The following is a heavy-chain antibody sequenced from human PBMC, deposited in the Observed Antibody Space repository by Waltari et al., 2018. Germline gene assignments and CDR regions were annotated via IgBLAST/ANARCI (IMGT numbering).Heavy chain of an antibody. D-gene: IGHD4-17*01. CDR3: ARGHGDYEAVPDY. Sequence: QFQLVQSGAEVKKPGSSVKVSCKASGGTFSSYAISWVRQAHGQGLECRGGIIPILGIANYAQKVQGRVTMTADKSTSTAYMELSSLRSEDTAVYYCARGHGDYEAVPDYWGQGTLVTVSS. J-gene: IGHJ4*02. CDR2: IIPILGIA. CDR1: GGTFSSYA. V-gene: IGHV1-69*10.